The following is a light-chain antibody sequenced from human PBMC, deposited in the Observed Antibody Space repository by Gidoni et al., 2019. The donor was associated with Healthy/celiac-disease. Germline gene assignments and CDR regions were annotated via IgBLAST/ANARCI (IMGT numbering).Light chain of an antibody. CDR2: GNS. CDR3: QSYDSSLSGWV. V-gene: IGLV1-40*01. J-gene: IGLJ3*02. CDR1: SSNIGAGYD. Sequence: QSVLSQPPSVSVAPRQRVTISCTGRSSNIGAGYDVHWYQQLPGTAPKLLIYGNSNRPSGVPDRFSGSKSGTSASLAITGLQAEDEADYYCQSYDSSLSGWVFGGGTKLTVL.